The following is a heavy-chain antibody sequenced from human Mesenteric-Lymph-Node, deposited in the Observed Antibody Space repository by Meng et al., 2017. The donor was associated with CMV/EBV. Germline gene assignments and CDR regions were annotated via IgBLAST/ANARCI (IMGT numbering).Heavy chain of an antibody. CDR2: INPNSGGT. D-gene: IGHD3-10*01. CDR3: ARVGQEKFDY. V-gene: IGHV1-2*02. J-gene: IGHJ4*02. Sequence: ASVKVSCKASGYTFTGYYMHWVRQALGQGLEWMGWINPNSGGTNYAQKFQGRVTMTRATSISTVYMELSRLTSDDTAIYYCARVGQEKFDYWGQGTLVTVSS. CDR1: GYTFTGYY.